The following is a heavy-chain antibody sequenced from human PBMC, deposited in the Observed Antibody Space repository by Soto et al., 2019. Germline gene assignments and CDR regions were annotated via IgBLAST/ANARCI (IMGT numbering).Heavy chain of an antibody. CDR3: ARDRERWPYYFAY. CDR1: GYTFTSYG. J-gene: IGHJ4*02. Sequence: SVKVSCKASGYTFTSYGISWVRQAPGQGLEWMGRIIPILGIANYAQKFQGRVTITADKSTSTAYMEMSSLRSEDTAMYYCARDRERWPYYFAYWGKGTLVTVSS. CDR2: IIPILGIA. D-gene: IGHD6-19*01. V-gene: IGHV1-69*04.